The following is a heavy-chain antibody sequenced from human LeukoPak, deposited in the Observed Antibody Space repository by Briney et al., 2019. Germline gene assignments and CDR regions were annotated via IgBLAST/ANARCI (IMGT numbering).Heavy chain of an antibody. CDR2: ISYDGSNK. J-gene: IGHJ3*02. V-gene: IGHV3-30*04. D-gene: IGHD5-18*01. CDR1: GFTFSSYA. Sequence: GGSLRLSCAASGFTFSSYAMHWVRQAPGKGLEWVAVISYDGSNKYYADSVKGRFTISRDNSKKTLYLQMNSLRAEDTAVYYCARDRGYSYGLPDAFDIWGQGTMVTVSS. CDR3: ARDRGYSYGLPDAFDI.